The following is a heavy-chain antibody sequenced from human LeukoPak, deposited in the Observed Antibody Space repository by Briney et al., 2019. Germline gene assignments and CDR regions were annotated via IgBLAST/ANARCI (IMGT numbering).Heavy chain of an antibody. D-gene: IGHD2-2*01. CDR1: GFTFSSYW. V-gene: IGHV3-7*01. CDR3: ARVDRARYCSSTSCYVMDV. Sequence: GGSLRLSCAASGFTFSSYWMSWVRQAPGKGLEWVANIKQDGSEKYYVDSVKGRFTISRDNAKNSLYLQMNSLRAEDTAVYYCARVDRARYCSSTSCYVMDVWGKGTTVTISS. CDR2: IKQDGSEK. J-gene: IGHJ6*04.